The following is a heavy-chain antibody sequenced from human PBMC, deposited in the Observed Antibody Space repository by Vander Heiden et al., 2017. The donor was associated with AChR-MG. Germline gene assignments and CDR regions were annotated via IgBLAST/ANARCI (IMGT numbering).Heavy chain of an antibody. CDR3: ARGIYDSGGYFVAFDI. V-gene: IGHV4-59*11. J-gene: IGHJ3*02. Sequence: QVQLQESGPGLVKPSETLTLTCSVSGGSISSHYWSWFRQPPGKGLEWIGFIFYSGSTRYNPSLQSRVTISVGTSKNHFSLKLASATAADTAVYYCARGIYDSGGYFVAFDIWGQGTMVTVSS. CDR1: GGSISSHY. D-gene: IGHD3-22*01. CDR2: IFYSGST.